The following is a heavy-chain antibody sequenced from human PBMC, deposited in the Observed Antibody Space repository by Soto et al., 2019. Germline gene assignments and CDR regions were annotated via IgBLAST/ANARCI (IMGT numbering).Heavy chain of an antibody. CDR1: GYTFTGYY. CDR3: ARGDYGGSPYFDY. Sequence: AAVKVSCKASGYTFTGYYMHWVRQAPGQGLEWMGWINPNSGGTNYAQKFQGWVTMTRDTSISTAYMELSRLRSDDTAVYYCARGDYGGSPYFDYWGQGTLVTVSS. J-gene: IGHJ4*02. V-gene: IGHV1-2*04. CDR2: INPNSGGT. D-gene: IGHD4-17*01.